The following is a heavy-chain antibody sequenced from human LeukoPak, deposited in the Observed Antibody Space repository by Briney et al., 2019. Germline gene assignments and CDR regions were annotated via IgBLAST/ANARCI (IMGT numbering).Heavy chain of an antibody. CDR1: GGSIRSYY. V-gene: IGHV4-59*01. J-gene: IGHJ5*02. CDR2: IYYSGST. D-gene: IGHD3-22*01. Sequence: SETLSLTCTVSGGSIRSYYWSWIRQPAGKGLEWIGYIYYSGSTNYNPSLKSRVTMSVDTSKNQFSLRLSPVTAADTAVYYCARAGTPITMIVVESNWFDPWGQEPWSLSPQ. CDR3: ARAGTPITMIVVESNWFDP.